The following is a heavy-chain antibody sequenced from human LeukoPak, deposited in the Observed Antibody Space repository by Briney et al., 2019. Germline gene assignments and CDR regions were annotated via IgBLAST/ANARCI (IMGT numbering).Heavy chain of an antibody. CDR3: ARGTTIFGVVTHYGMDV. D-gene: IGHD3-3*01. V-gene: IGHV1-2*02. Sequence: ASVKVSCKASEYTFTGYYMHWVRQAPGQGLEWMGWINPNSGGTNYAQKFQGRVTMTRDTSISTAYMELSRLRSDDTAVYYCARGTTIFGVVTHYGMDVWGQGATVTVSS. J-gene: IGHJ6*02. CDR2: INPNSGGT. CDR1: EYTFTGYY.